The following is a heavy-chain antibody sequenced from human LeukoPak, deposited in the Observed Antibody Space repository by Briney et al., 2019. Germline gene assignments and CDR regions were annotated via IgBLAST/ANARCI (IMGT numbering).Heavy chain of an antibody. V-gene: IGHV3-7*01. D-gene: IGHD6-19*01. CDR2: IKQDGSEK. CDR3: AYSSGPPYFDY. Sequence: PGGSLRLSCAASGFTFSSYWMSWVPQAPGKGLEWVANIKQDGSEKYYVDSVKGRFTISRDNAKNSLYLQMNSLRAEDTAVYYCAYSSGPPYFDYWGQGTLLTVSS. J-gene: IGHJ4*02. CDR1: GFTFSSYW.